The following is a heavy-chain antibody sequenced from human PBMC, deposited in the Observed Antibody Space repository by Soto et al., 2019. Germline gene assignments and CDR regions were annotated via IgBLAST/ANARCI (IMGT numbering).Heavy chain of an antibody. Sequence: PSETLALTCTVSDDSISSGGYYWSWIRQHPGKGLEWIGYIYGTGNMYYKSSLKSRLTFSVDTSKNHFSLKLTSVTAADTAVYYCARGTDTWFFALWARGTLVTVSS. CDR1: DDSISSGGYY. J-gene: IGHJ2*01. CDR3: ARGTDTWFFAL. V-gene: IGHV4-31*03. D-gene: IGHD3-9*01. CDR2: IYGTGNM.